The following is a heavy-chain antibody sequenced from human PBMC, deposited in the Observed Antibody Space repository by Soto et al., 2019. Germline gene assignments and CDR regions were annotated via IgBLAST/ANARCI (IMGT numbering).Heavy chain of an antibody. V-gene: IGHV1-69*12. CDR3: ARAGQSTTTLYYFDY. CDR2: IIPIFGTA. J-gene: IGHJ4*02. Sequence: QVQLVQSGAEVKKPGSSVKVSCKASGGTFSNYAVCWVRQAPGQGLEWMGGIIPIFGTANYAQKFQGRVKITADESTSTAYMELSSLRSEDTAVYYCARAGQSTTTLYYFDYWGQGTLVTVSS. CDR1: GGTFSNYA. D-gene: IGHD1-1*01.